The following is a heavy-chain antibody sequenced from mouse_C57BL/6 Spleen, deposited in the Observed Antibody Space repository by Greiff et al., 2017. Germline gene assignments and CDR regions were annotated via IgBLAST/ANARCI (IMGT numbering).Heavy chain of an antibody. J-gene: IGHJ4*01. Sequence: QVQLQQSGAELVRPGTSVKLSCKASGYTFTSYWMHWVKQRPGQGLEWIGVIDPSDSYTNYNQKFKGKATLTVDTSSSTAYMQLSSLTSEDSAVYYCASGVTGTRYYAMDYWGQGTSVTVSS. D-gene: IGHD4-1*01. V-gene: IGHV1-59*01. CDR3: ASGVTGTRYYAMDY. CDR1: GYTFTSYW. CDR2: IDPSDSYT.